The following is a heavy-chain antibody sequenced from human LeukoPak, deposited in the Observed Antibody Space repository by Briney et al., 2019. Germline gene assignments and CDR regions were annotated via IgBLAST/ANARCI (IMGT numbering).Heavy chain of an antibody. J-gene: IGHJ6*02. CDR2: ISSNCSTI. D-gene: IGHD4-17*01. CDR3: ARDRRTVTTGGYYYGMDV. CDR1: GFTFSSYD. Sequence: GGSLRLSCAASGFTFSSYDMNWVRQAPGKGLEWVSYISSNCSTIYYADSVKGRFTISRDNAKNSLYLQMNSLRAEATAVDYCARDRRTVTTGGYYYGMDVWGQGTTVTVSS. V-gene: IGHV3-48*03.